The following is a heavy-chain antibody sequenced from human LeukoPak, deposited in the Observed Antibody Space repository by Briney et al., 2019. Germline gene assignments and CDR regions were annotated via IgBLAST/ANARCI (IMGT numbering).Heavy chain of an antibody. CDR3: ARCSGASCYNPFDM. J-gene: IGHJ3*02. V-gene: IGHV1-18*04. Sequence: ASVKVSCKASGYTFTSYGISWVRQAPGQGLEWTGRISANNGDTNYAQKLRGRVTMTTDTSTSTAYMELTSLRSDDSAVYYCARCSGASCYNPFDMWGQGTMVTVSS. CDR1: GYTFTSYG. D-gene: IGHD2-15*01. CDR2: ISANNGDT.